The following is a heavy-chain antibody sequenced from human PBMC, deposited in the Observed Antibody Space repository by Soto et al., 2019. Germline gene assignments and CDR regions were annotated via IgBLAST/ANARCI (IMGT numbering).Heavy chain of an antibody. CDR2: VYYTGST. D-gene: IGHD6-19*01. Sequence: SETLSLTCSVSGGSISGSYWRWIRQSPGKGLEWLCYVYYTGSTNYSPSLRSRVSISVDTSKNEFSLRLSSVAAADTAVYFCARSVAVPGAHTDYGGQGTQVTVSS. V-gene: IGHV4-59*01. CDR1: GGSISGSY. J-gene: IGHJ4*02. CDR3: ARSVAVPGAHTDY.